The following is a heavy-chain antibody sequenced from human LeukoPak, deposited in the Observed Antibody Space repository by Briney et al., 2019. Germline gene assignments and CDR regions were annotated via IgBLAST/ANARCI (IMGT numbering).Heavy chain of an antibody. CDR2: ISWNSGSI. Sequence: GGSLRLSCAASGFTFEDYAMHWVRQAPGKGLEWVSGISWNSGSIGYADSVKGRFTISRDNAKNSLNLQMNSLRAEDMALYYCSKSHLAAAGLGDFDYWGQGTLVTVSS. J-gene: IGHJ4*02. V-gene: IGHV3-9*03. CDR3: SKSHLAAAGLGDFDY. D-gene: IGHD6-13*01. CDR1: GFTFEDYA.